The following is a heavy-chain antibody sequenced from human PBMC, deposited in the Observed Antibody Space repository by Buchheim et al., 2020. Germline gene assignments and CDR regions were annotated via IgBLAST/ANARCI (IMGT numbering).Heavy chain of an antibody. J-gene: IGHJ4*02. D-gene: IGHD5-12*01. V-gene: IGHV3-74*01. Sequence: EVQLAESGGGLVQPGGSLRLSCAASGFTFNNYYMHWVRQAPGKGLVWVSGINSDGSSTLYADSVTGRFTISRDNAENALYLQMNSLRAEDTAVYYCAVAMVATHDSWGQGTL. CDR2: INSDGSST. CDR3: AVAMVATHDS. CDR1: GFTFNNYY.